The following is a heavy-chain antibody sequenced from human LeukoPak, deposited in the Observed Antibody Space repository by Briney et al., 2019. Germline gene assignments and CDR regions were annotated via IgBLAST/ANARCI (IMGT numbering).Heavy chain of an antibody. D-gene: IGHD5-18*01. CDR3: ARELRHSLTFDY. CDR1: GGSISSYY. Sequence: SETLSLTCTVSGGSISSYYWSWIRQPPGKGLEWIGYIYYSGSTNYNPSLKSRVTISVDTSKNQFSLKLSSVTAADTAVYYRARELRHSLTFDYWGQGTLVTVSS. CDR2: IYYSGST. V-gene: IGHV4-59*01. J-gene: IGHJ4*02.